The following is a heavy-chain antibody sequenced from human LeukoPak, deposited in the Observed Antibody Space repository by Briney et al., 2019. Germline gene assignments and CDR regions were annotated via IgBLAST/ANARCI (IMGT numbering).Heavy chain of an antibody. CDR3: AKDIWAYYYDSSGYYPDY. D-gene: IGHD3-22*01. V-gene: IGHV3-23*01. CDR1: GFTFSTYG. J-gene: IGHJ4*02. CDR2: ISGSGGST. Sequence: GGSLRLSCAASGFTFSTYGMSWVRQAPGKGLEWVSGISGSGGSTYYADSVKGRFTISRDNSKNTLYLQMNSLRAEDTAVYYCAKDIWAYYYDSSGYYPDYWGQGTLVTVSS.